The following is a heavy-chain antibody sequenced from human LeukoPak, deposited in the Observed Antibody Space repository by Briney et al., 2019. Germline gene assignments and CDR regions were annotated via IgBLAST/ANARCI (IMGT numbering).Heavy chain of an antibody. CDR1: GGSFSGYY. V-gene: IGHV4-34*01. CDR3: AIYLYYYGSGSNGGWFDP. D-gene: IGHD3-10*01. CDR2: INHSGST. J-gene: IGHJ5*02. Sequence: PSETLSLTCAVYGGSFSGYYWSWIRQPPGKGLEWIGEINHSGSTNYNPSIKSRVTISVDTSKHQFSLKLSSVTAADTAVYYCAIYLYYYGSGSNGGWFDPWGQGTLVTVSS.